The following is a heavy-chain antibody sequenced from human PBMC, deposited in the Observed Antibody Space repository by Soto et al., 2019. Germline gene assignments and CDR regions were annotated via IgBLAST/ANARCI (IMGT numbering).Heavy chain of an antibody. CDR2: IYYSGST. CDR1: GGSISRSSYS. CDR3: ATRQGGSYNWFDP. Sequence: PSETLSLTXAVSGGSISRSSYSWGWIRQPPGKGLEWIGTIYYSGSTYYNPSLKSRVTISVDTSKNQFSLKLSSVTAADTAVYYCATRQGGSYNWFDPWGQGTLVTVSS. J-gene: IGHJ5*02. V-gene: IGHV4-39*01. D-gene: IGHD2-15*01.